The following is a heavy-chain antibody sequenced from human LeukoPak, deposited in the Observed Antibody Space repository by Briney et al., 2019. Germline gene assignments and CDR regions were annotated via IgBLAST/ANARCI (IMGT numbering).Heavy chain of an antibody. J-gene: IGHJ4*02. V-gene: IGHV4-30-4*08. CDR3: ARVHSSGWYYFDY. CDR1: GGSISSCDYY. Sequence: TSETLSLTCTASGGSISSCDYYWSWIRQPPGKGLEGIWYIYYSGSTYHNPSLKSRVTISVDTSKNQFSLKLSSVTAAATAVYYCARVHSSGWYYFDYWGQGTLVTVSS. D-gene: IGHD6-19*01. CDR2: IYYSGST.